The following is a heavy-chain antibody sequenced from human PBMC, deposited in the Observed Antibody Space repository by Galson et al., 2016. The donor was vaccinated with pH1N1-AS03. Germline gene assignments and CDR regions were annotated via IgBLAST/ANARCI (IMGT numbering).Heavy chain of an antibody. V-gene: IGHV1-3*01. CDR2: INAGNGNT. CDR3: ARDRSSGYDLFDYYYGMDV. CDR1: GYTFTSYA. Sequence: SVKVSCKASGYTFTSYAMHWVRQAPGQRLEWMGWINAGNGNTKYSQKFQGRVTITRDTSASTADMELSSLRSEDTAVYYCARDRSSGYDLFDYYYGMDVWGQGTTVTVSS. J-gene: IGHJ6*02. D-gene: IGHD5-12*01.